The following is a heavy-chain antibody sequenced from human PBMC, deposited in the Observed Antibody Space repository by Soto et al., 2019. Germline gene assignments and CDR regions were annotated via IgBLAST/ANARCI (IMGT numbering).Heavy chain of an antibody. CDR2: IIPIVGSA. Sequence: SVKVSCKASGGTFSSYAISWVRPAPGQGLEWMGGIIPIVGSANYAQKFQGRVTITADESTSTAYMELSSLRSEDTAVYYCARSQGSSTSLEIYYYYYYGMDVWGQGTTVTVSS. V-gene: IGHV1-69*13. CDR3: ARSQGSSTSLEIYYYYYYGMDV. J-gene: IGHJ6*02. D-gene: IGHD2-2*01. CDR1: GGTFSSYA.